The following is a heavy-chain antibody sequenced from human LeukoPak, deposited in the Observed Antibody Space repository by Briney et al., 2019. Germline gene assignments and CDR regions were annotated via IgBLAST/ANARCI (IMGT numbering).Heavy chain of an antibody. V-gene: IGHV3-48*04. D-gene: IGHD6-13*01. J-gene: IGHJ4*02. CDR2: ISNSGSAV. CDR3: ARDGGSSWYPQFDF. Sequence: GGSLRLSCAASGSTFSSYGMHWIRQAPGKGLEWVSYISNSGSAVYYADSVKGRFTISRDNAKNSLYLQMNSLRAEDTAVYYCARDGGSSWYPQFDFWGQGILVTVSS. CDR1: GSTFSSYG.